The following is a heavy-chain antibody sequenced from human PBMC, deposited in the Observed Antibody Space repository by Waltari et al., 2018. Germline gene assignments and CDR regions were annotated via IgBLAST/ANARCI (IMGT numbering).Heavy chain of an antibody. Sequence: QLQLQESGPGLVKPSGTLSLICAVSGDSMSSPHWWSWVRQTPGKGLEWIGQVHGSGRTNYNPSFASRVTISLDTSTHHFALKVTSATAADTAFYYCARDRGRGLYLDTWGPGILVTVSP. D-gene: IGHD1-1*01. J-gene: IGHJ4*02. CDR2: VHGSGRT. CDR3: ARDRGRGLYLDT. CDR1: GDSMSSPHW. V-gene: IGHV4-4*02.